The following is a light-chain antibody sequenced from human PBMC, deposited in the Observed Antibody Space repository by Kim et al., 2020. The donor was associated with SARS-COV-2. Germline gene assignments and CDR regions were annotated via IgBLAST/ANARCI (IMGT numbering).Light chain of an antibody. V-gene: IGLV2-11*03. CDR1: RRGSGCYEH. Sequence: GPPSPNPQTGTRRGSGCYEHCSLSQRHPGKAPKLIIYDVSKRPSGVPDRFSGSKSGNTASLTISGLQGEDEADYYCCSYAGSYTEVFGGGTQLTVL. CDR3: CSYAGSYTEV. J-gene: IGLJ2*01. CDR2: DVS.